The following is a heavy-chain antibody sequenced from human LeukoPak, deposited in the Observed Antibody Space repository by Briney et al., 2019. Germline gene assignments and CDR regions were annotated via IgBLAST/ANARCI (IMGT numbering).Heavy chain of an antibody. D-gene: IGHD5-12*01. CDR3: AREIATIHDAFDI. J-gene: IGHJ3*02. CDR1: GGSFSGYY. Sequence: SETLSLTCAVHGGSFSGYYWSWIRQPPGKGLEWIGEINHSGSTNYNPSLKSRVTISVDTSKNQFSLKLSSVTAADTAVYYCAREIATIHDAFDIWGQGTMVTVSS. V-gene: IGHV4-34*01. CDR2: INHSGST.